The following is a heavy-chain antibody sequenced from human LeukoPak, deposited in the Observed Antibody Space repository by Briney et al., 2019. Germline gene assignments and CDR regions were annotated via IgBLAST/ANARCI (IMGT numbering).Heavy chain of an antibody. CDR2: IYYSGST. Sequence: SETLSLTCAVYGGSFSGYYWSWIRQPPGKGLEWIGYIYYSGSTNYNPSLKSQVTISVDTSKNQFSLKLSSVTAADTAVYYCARTATVVASTERYFDLWGRGTLVTVSS. D-gene: IGHD4-23*01. CDR1: GGSFSGYY. V-gene: IGHV4-59*01. CDR3: ARTATVVASTERYFDL. J-gene: IGHJ2*01.